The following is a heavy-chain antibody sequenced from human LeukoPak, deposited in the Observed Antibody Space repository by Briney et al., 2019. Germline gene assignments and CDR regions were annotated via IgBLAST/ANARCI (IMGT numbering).Heavy chain of an antibody. V-gene: IGHV5-51*01. CDR2: IYPGDSDA. D-gene: IGHD6-13*01. J-gene: IGHJ4*02. CDR3: ARDLDITSAGAHLGY. Sequence: GESLQISCKGFGYSFTNYWIAWVRQIPGKGLEWLGIIYPGDSDARYSPSFQGQVTISADKSISTAYLQWGSLRASDTAIYYCARDLDITSAGAHLGYWGQGPWSPSPQ. CDR1: GYSFTNYW.